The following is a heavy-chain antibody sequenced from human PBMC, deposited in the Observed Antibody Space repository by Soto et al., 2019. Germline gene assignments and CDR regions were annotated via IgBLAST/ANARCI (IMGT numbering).Heavy chain of an antibody. Sequence: GGSLRLSCAASGFTFSSYWMSWVRQAPGKGLEWVANIKQDGSEKYYVDSVKGRFTISRDNAKNSLYLQMNSLRAEDTAVYYCAGGGIQLWFFDYYGMDVWGQGTTVTVSS. CDR3: AGGGIQLWFFDYYGMDV. CDR2: IKQDGSEK. J-gene: IGHJ6*02. V-gene: IGHV3-7*04. D-gene: IGHD5-18*01. CDR1: GFTFSSYW.